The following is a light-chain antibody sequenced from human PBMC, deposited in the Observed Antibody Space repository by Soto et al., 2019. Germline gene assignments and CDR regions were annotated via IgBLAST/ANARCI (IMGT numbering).Light chain of an antibody. CDR1: QSVSNNY. Sequence: ENVLTQSPGTLSLSPGERDSLSCRAIQSVSNNYLAWYQQTPGPAPRLLIYAASNRATGIPDRFSGSGSGTDFTLTISRLEAEDFAVYYCQQYGSSGTFGQGTKVDIK. J-gene: IGKJ1*01. CDR2: AAS. V-gene: IGKV3-20*01. CDR3: QQYGSSGT.